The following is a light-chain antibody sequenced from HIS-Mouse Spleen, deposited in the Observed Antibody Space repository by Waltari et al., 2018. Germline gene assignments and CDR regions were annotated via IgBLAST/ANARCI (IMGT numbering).Light chain of an antibody. CDR2: EVS. J-gene: IGLJ1*01. Sequence: QSALTQPPSASGSPGQSVTIPCTGTSSDVGGYNYVPWYQQHPGQAPKLMIYEVSKRPSGVPDRFSGSKSGNTASLTVSGLQAEDEADYYCSSYAGSNTPYVFGTGTKVTVL. CDR1: SSDVGGYNY. CDR3: SSYAGSNTPYV. V-gene: IGLV2-8*01.